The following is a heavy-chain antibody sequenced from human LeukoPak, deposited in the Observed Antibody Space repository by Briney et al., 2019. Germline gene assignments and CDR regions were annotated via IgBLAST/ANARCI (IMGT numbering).Heavy chain of an antibody. Sequence: PSETLSLTCTVSGGPISSYYWSWIRQPPGKGLEWIGYIYYSGSTNYNPSLKSRVTISVDTSKNQFSLKLSSVTAADTAVYYCARRRASSSWYFLNYYMDVWGKGTTVTISS. CDR3: ARRRASSSWYFLNYYMDV. V-gene: IGHV4-59*01. J-gene: IGHJ6*03. CDR2: IYYSGST. D-gene: IGHD6-13*01. CDR1: GGPISSYY.